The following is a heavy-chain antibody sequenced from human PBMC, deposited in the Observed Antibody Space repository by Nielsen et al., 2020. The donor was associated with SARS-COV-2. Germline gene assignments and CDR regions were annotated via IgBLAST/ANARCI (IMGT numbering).Heavy chain of an antibody. CDR1: GFTFNSYA. D-gene: IGHD6-13*01. CDR2: ITRSGGDT. Sequence: ETLSLTCAASGFTFNSYAMSWVRQAPGKGLEWVSAITRSGGDTYYADSVKGRFTISRDNSKNTLYLQMSSLRAEDTAVYYCAKSPNGLAAVWGQGTLVTVSS. V-gene: IGHV3-23*01. J-gene: IGHJ4*02. CDR3: AKSPNGLAAV.